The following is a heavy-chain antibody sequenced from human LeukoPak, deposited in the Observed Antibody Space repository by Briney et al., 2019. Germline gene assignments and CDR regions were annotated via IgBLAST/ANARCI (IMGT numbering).Heavy chain of an antibody. Sequence: PGGSLRLSCAASGFTFSSYSMNWVRQAPGKGLEWVSSISSSSSYIYYADSVKGRFTISRDNAKNSLYLQMNSLRAEDTAVYYCARDSRQWLVTGRFDPWGQGTLVTVSS. J-gene: IGHJ5*02. V-gene: IGHV3-21*01. CDR3: ARDSRQWLVTGRFDP. D-gene: IGHD6-19*01. CDR1: GFTFSSYS. CDR2: ISSSSSYI.